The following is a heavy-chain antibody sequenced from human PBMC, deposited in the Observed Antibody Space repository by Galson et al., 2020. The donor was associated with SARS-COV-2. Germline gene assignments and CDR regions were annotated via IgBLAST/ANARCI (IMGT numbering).Heavy chain of an antibody. CDR3: ARGGAADEYYFDY. J-gene: IGHJ4*02. V-gene: IGHV4-39*07. Sequence: SETLSLTCTVSGGSISSNNYYWGWIRQPPGKGLEWIGSIYYCGSTYYNPSLKSRVTISVDTSKNQFSLKLNSVTAADTAVYYCARGGAADEYYFDYWGQGTLVTVSS. CDR2: IYYCGST. D-gene: IGHD6-13*01. CDR1: GGSISSNNYY.